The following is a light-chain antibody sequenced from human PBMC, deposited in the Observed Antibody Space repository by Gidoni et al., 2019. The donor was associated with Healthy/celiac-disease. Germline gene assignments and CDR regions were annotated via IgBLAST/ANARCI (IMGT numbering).Light chain of an antibody. J-gene: IGKJ3*01. CDR2: KAS. V-gene: IGKV1-5*03. Sequence: DIQMTQSPSTLSASVGDRVTITCRASQSISSWLAWYQQKPGKAPKLLIYKASSLESGVPSRFIGSGSGTEFTLTIISLQPDDFATYYCQQYNSYSFTFGPVTKVDIK. CDR1: QSISSW. CDR3: QQYNSYSFT.